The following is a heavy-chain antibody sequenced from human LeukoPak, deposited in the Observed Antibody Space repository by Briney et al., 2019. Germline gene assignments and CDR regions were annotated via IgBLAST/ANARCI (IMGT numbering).Heavy chain of an antibody. CDR2: IYHSERT. V-gene: IGHV4-34*01. CDR1: GGSFSGYY. D-gene: IGHD1-20*01. Sequence: SETLSLTCAVYGGSFSGYYWSWIRQPPGKGLEWIGSIYHSERTHYNPSLKSRVTISVDTSKNQFSLKLSSVTAADTAVYYCARVLPITPYFDYWGQGTLVTVSS. CDR3: ARVLPITPYFDY. J-gene: IGHJ4*02.